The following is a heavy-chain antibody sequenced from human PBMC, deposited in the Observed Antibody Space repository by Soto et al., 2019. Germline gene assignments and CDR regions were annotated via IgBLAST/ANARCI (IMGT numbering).Heavy chain of an antibody. V-gene: IGHV4-39*01. CDR2: IYYSGST. J-gene: IGHJ4*02. D-gene: IGHD3-22*01. Sequence: QLQLQESGPGLVKPSETLSLTCTVSGGSISSSSYYWGWIRQPPGKGLEWIGSIYYSGSTYYNPSLKSRVTISVDTSKIQFSLTLGSVTAPDTAVYYCASAGMIVLFDYWGQGTLVTVSS. CDR3: ASAGMIVLFDY. CDR1: GGSISSSSYY.